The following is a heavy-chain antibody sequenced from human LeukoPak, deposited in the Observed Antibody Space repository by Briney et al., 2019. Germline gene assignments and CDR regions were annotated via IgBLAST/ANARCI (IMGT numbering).Heavy chain of an antibody. Sequence: GSSVKVSCKASGGTFSSYAISWVRQAPGQGLEWMGGIIPIFGTANYTQKFQGRVTITADKSTSTAYMELSSLRSEDTAVYYCASNFQSYHFDYWGRGTLVTVSS. CDR2: IIPIFGTA. CDR1: GGTFSSYA. J-gene: IGHJ4*02. V-gene: IGHV1-69*06. D-gene: IGHD3-10*01. CDR3: ASNFQSYHFDY.